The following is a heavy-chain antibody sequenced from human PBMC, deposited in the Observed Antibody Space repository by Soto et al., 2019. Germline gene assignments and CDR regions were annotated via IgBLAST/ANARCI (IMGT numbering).Heavy chain of an antibody. J-gene: IGHJ6*02. CDR3: ARDQSIAARPVLDYGMDV. CDR2: ISSSSSYI. V-gene: IGHV3-21*01. CDR1: GFTFSSYA. D-gene: IGHD6-6*01. Sequence: GGSLRLSCAASGFTFSSYAMSWVRQAPGKGLEWVSAISSSSSYIYYADSVKGRFTISRDNAKNSLYLQMNSLRAEDTAVYYCARDQSIAARPVLDYGMDVWGQGTTVTVSS.